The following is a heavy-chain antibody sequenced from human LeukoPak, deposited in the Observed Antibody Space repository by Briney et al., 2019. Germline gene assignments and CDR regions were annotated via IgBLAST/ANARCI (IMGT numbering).Heavy chain of an antibody. CDR1: GCSFNSGNYY. J-gene: IGHJ4*02. V-gene: IGHV4-61*02. D-gene: IGHD2-15*01. Sequence: SETLSLTCTVSGCSFNSGNYYWSWNRQPAGKGREGIVRIYTSGITHYNPSLKSRITISIDTSKNQFSLRLTSVTAADTAVYYCARESTGAGGSFLYWVDYWGQGTLVTVSS. CDR2: IYTSGIT. CDR3: ARESTGAGGSFLYWVDY.